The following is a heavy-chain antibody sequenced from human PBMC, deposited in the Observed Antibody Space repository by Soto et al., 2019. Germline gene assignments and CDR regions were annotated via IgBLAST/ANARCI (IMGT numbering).Heavy chain of an antibody. Sequence: QVELVQSGAEVKKPGSSVKVSCKASGGNFITFAISGVRQAPGQRLEWMGEIIPISSTTKSPHKLPDRVTISAAGSSSTVHMELRSMKSENTAIYFCAKKLAIDPFGSAGVAVWGQGPTVTVSS. CDR3: AKKLAIDPFGSAGVAV. V-gene: IGHV1-69*01. D-gene: IGHD1-1*01. J-gene: IGHJ6*02. CDR1: GGNFITFA. CDR2: IIPISSTT.